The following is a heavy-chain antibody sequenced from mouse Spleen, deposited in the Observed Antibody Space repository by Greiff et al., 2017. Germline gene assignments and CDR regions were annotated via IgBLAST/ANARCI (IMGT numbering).Heavy chain of an antibody. CDR3: AREGYGNYYAMDY. CDR1: GYAFTNYL. V-gene: IGHV1-54*01. CDR2: INPGSGGT. J-gene: IGHJ2*01. Sequence: QVHVKQSGAELVRPGTSVKVSCKASGYAFTNYLIEWVKQRPGQGLEWIGVINPGSGGTNYNEKFKGKATLTADKSSSTAYMQLSSLTSEDSAVYFCAREGYGNYYAMDYWGQGTTLTVSS. D-gene: IGHD2-10*02.